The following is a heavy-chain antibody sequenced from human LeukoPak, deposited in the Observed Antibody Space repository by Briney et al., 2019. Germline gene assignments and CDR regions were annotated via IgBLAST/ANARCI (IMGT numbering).Heavy chain of an antibody. J-gene: IGHJ4*02. D-gene: IGHD6-13*01. CDR1: GFPFSSYT. CDR2: ISHSGAT. V-gene: IGHV3-23*01. CDR3: ARRSHASPAGYSPFFDS. Sequence: GGSLRLSCAGSGFPFSSYTINWVRQGPGKGMEWASTISHSGATYYADSVKGRFTISRDNSKNTVFPQMNSLRAEDTALYFCARRSHASPAGYSPFFDSWGQGTLVTVSS.